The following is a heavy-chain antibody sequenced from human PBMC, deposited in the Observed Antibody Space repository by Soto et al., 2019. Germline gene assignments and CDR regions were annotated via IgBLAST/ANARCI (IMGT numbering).Heavy chain of an antibody. Sequence: CGSLRLSCAASGFTFSTYAMSWVRQAPGKGLEWVSAISGSGGSTYYADSVKGRFTISRDNSKNTLYLQMNSLRAEDTAVYYCANSYSSSWYPSLDYWGQGTLVTVSS. CDR1: GFTFSTYA. V-gene: IGHV3-23*01. CDR2: ISGSGGST. CDR3: ANSYSSSWYPSLDY. J-gene: IGHJ4*02. D-gene: IGHD6-13*01.